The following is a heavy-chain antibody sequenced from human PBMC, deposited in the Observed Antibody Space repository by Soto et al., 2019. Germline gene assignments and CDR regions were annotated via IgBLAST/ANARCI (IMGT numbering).Heavy chain of an antibody. J-gene: IGHJ4*02. CDR3: AREPDEMPTRTDY. V-gene: IGHV3-30-3*01. D-gene: IGHD1-1*01. CDR2: ISNDGNNK. CDR1: GFTFSSHA. Sequence: QVQLVESGGGVVQPGRSLRLSCAASGFTFSSHAMHWVRQSPDKGLEWVAVISNDGNNKHYADSVTGRFNISRDNAPNKLYLQMNSLTVEDMAVYYCAREPDEMPTRTDYWGQGTLFTVSS.